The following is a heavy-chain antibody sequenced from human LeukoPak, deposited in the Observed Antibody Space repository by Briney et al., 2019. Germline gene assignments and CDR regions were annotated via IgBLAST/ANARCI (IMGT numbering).Heavy chain of an antibody. CDR1: GFSFSTYG. J-gene: IGHJ4*02. Sequence: GGSLRLSCAASGFSFSTYGMHWVRQAPGKGLEYVSAISSNGGSTYYADSVKGRFTISRDNSKNTLYLQMGSLRAEDMAVYYCARGDYYDSGSYYDYWGQGTLVTVSS. D-gene: IGHD3-10*01. CDR2: ISSNGGST. CDR3: ARGDYYDSGSYYDY. V-gene: IGHV3-64*02.